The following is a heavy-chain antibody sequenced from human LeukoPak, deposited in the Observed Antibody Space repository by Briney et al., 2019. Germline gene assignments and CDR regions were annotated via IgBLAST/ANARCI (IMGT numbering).Heavy chain of an antibody. Sequence: SETLSLTCTVSGGSISSYYWSWIRQPPGKGLEWIGYIYTSGSTNYNPSLKSRVTISVDTSKNQFSLKLSSVTAADTAVYYCARRFPLRIAAAAGAFDIWGQGTMVTVSS. D-gene: IGHD6-13*01. CDR1: GGSISSYY. J-gene: IGHJ3*02. V-gene: IGHV4-4*09. CDR2: IYTSGST. CDR3: ARRFPLRIAAAAGAFDI.